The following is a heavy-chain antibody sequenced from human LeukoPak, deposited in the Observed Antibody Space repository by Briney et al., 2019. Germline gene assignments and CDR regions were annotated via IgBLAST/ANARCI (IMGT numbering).Heavy chain of an antibody. J-gene: IGHJ4*02. D-gene: IGHD6-19*01. CDR3: ARGGIAVAGLSYYFDY. CDR1: GGSISSYY. CDR2: IYYSGST. V-gene: IGHV4-59*01. Sequence: MSSETLSLTCTVSGGSISSYYWSWIRQPPGKGLEWIGYIYYSGSTNYNPSLKSRVTISVDTSKNQFSLKLSSVTAADTAVYCCARGGIAVAGLSYYFDYWGQGTLVTVSS.